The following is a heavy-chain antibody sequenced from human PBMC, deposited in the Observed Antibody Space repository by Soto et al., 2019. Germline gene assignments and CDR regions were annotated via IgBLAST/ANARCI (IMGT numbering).Heavy chain of an antibody. J-gene: IGHJ6*03. CDR1: GFTFDDYS. V-gene: IGHV3-9*01. Sequence: EVQLVESGGGLVQPGRSLRLSCAASGFTFDDYSMHWVRQAPGQGLEWVSGIYWNSGIVGYADSVKGRFTISRDNAKNSLFLQMNSLRDEDTALYYGVKDEAGYMDVWGKGTTVAVSS. CDR3: VKDEAGYMDV. CDR2: IYWNSGIV. D-gene: IGHD6-19*01.